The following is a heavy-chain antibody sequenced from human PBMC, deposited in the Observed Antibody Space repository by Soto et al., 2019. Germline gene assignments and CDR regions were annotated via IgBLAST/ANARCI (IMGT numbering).Heavy chain of an antibody. V-gene: IGHV1-18*01. CDR1: GYTFTSYG. CDR2: INGYTGNT. J-gene: IGHJ6*02. CDR3: ARTWVTGKGGMDV. D-gene: IGHD3-16*01. Sequence: QVQLVQSGAEVKKPGASVKVSCKASGYTFTSYGFSWVRQAPGQGLEWMGWINGYTGNTHYAQKFQGRVTMTTNRTTSTAYLELWTFISDDKAVYYCARTWVTGKGGMDVWGQGTTVTVSS.